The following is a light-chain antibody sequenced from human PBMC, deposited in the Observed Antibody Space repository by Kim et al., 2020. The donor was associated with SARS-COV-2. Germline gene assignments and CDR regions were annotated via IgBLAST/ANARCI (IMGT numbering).Light chain of an antibody. J-gene: IGLJ1*01. CDR1: SSEVGSYNL. Sequence: PGQSITISCTGTSSEVGSYNLVSWYQQHPGKAPKLMIYEVSKRPSGVSNRFSGSKSGNTASLTISGLQAEDEADYYCCSYAGSSYVFGTGTKVTVL. CDR2: EVS. CDR3: CSYAGSSYV. V-gene: IGLV2-23*02.